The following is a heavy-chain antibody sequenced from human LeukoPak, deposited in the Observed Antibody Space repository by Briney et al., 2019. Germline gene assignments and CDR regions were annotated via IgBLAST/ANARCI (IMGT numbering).Heavy chain of an antibody. D-gene: IGHD3-16*02. J-gene: IGHJ2*01. CDR1: GGSISSHY. V-gene: IGHV4-59*11. CDR2: IYYSGSTNYT. CDR3: ARDPIVSVGDWYFDL. Sequence: SETLSLTCTVSGGSISSHYWSWIRQPPGKGLEWIGHIYYSGSTNYTNYNPSLKSRVTISVDTSKNQFSLKLSSVTAADTAVYYCARDPIVSVGDWYFDLWGRGTLVTVSS.